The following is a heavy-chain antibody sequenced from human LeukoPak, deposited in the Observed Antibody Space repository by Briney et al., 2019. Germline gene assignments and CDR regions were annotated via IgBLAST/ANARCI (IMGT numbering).Heavy chain of an antibody. Sequence: GASVKVSCKASGYTFTSYYMHWVRQAPGQGLEWMGIINPSGGSTSYAQKFRGRVTMTRDTSTSTVYMELSSLRSEDTAVYYCARASMDYDSSGYYYGFDYWGQGILVTVSS. CDR2: INPSGGST. D-gene: IGHD3-22*01. CDR1: GYTFTSYY. J-gene: IGHJ4*02. CDR3: ARASMDYDSSGYYYGFDY. V-gene: IGHV1-46*01.